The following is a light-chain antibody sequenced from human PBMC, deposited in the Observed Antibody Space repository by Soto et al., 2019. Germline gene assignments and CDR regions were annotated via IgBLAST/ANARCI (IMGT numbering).Light chain of an antibody. CDR2: AAT. CDR3: LQFAHFPQT. V-gene: IGKV1-12*01. Sequence: DIQMTQSPSSVSASVGDTVTITCRASQVINSRLAWFQQQPGRPPKYVIQAATMLQSGFPSRFAGSGSGRDFPLTIHTLQPVYSAIYYSLQFAHFPQTSGYRTK. CDR1: QVINSR. J-gene: IGKJ1*01.